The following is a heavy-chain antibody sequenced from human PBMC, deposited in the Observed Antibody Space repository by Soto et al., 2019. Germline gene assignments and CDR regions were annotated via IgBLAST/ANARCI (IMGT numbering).Heavy chain of an antibody. V-gene: IGHV3-23*01. D-gene: IGHD3-10*01. CDR3: AKDYRGVTPGSIIHAFDI. CDR2: ISATFGGA. CDR1: GFDFGAYA. Sequence: GGSLRLPCVASGFDFGAYAMNWVRQRQGKGLEWVSTISATFGGAYYANSVRGRFTISRDISKNTVFLRMTSLRAEDTAVYYCAKDYRGVTPGSIIHAFDIWGQGTMVTVSS. J-gene: IGHJ3*02.